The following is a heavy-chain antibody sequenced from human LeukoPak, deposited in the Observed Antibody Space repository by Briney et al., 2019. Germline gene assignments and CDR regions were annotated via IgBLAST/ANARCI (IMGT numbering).Heavy chain of an antibody. Sequence: ASVKVSCKASGYTFTGYYMHWVRQAPGQGLEWMGWINPNSGGTNYAQKFQGRVTMTRDTSISTAYMELSRLRSDDTAVYYCARRKRSGSVEMATTNWFDPWGQGTLVTVSS. D-gene: IGHD5-24*01. J-gene: IGHJ5*02. CDR2: INPNSGGT. CDR1: GYTFTGYY. V-gene: IGHV1-2*02. CDR3: ARRKRSGSVEMATTNWFDP.